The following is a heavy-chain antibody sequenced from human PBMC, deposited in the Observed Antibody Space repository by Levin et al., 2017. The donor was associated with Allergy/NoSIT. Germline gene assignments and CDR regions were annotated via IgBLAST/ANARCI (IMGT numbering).Heavy chain of an antibody. V-gene: IGHV3-15*01. J-gene: IGHJ4*02. CDR1: GFSLSNAW. Sequence: ETLSLTCAASGFSLSNAWMNWVRQAPGKGLEWVGRITSNADGAATDYAAPVKDRFIISRDDSTNTLYLQMNSLKVEDTAVYFCATQFQWWGQGSLVTVSS. CDR3: ATQFQW. D-gene: IGHD6-19*01. CDR2: ITSNADGAAT.